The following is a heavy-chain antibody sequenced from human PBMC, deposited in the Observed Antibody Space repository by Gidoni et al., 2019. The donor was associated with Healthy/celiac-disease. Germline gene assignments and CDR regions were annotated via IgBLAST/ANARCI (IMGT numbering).Heavy chain of an antibody. CDR1: GYTLTEFS. CDR3: ATDFPDTTPPYYYYGMDV. CDR2: FDPEDGET. J-gene: IGHJ6*02. V-gene: IGHV1-24*01. D-gene: IGHD1-1*01. Sequence: VQLVQSGAEVKKPGASVKVSCKVSGYTLTEFSMPWVRQAPGKGLEWMGGFDPEDGETIYAQKFQGRVTMTEDTSTDTAYMELSSLRSEDTAVYYYATDFPDTTPPYYYYGMDVWGQGTTVTVSS.